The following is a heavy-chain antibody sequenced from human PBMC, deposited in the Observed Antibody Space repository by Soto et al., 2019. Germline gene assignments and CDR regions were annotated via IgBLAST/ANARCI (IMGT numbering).Heavy chain of an antibody. Sequence: PGGSLRLSCLASGFTFSGHSMVWVRQAPGKGLEWLSYITASSRTVTYTESVKGRFSISRDNAKNSLFLRVDSLRAEDTAVYYCARARLWGHLDVWGKGTTVTVSS. CDR3: ARARLWGHLDV. D-gene: IGHD3-16*01. V-gene: IGHV3-48*01. CDR2: ITASSRTV. J-gene: IGHJ6*04. CDR1: GFTFSGHS.